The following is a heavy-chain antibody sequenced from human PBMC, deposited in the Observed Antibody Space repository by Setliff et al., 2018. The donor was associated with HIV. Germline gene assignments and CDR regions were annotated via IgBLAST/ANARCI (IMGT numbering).Heavy chain of an antibody. CDR1: GGSLSGYY. Sequence: LSLTCAVYGGSLSGYYWSWVRQSPGSGLEWIGEINQSGNTNFNPSLKSRLIISVDTSKSQFSLKLTSVTAADTALYYCAREGGQGYSGSGSFYHRNFDLWSRGTLVTVSS. D-gene: IGHD3-10*01. CDR3: AREGGQGYSGSGSFYHRNFDL. V-gene: IGHV4-34*01. CDR2: INQSGNT. J-gene: IGHJ2*01.